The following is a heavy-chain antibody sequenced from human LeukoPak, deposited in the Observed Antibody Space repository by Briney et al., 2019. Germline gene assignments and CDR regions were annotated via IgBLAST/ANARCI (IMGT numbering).Heavy chain of an antibody. CDR2: IYHSGST. CDR1: GGSISSGGYY. J-gene: IGHJ4*02. V-gene: IGHV4-30-2*01. D-gene: IGHD1-26*01. CDR3: ARVAPQYSGSYDAQED. Sequence: PSETLSLTCTVSGGSISSGGYYWSWIRQPPGKGLEWIGYIYHSGSTYYNPSLKSRVTISVDRSKNQFSLKLSSVTAADTAVYYCARVAPQYSGSYDAQEDWGQGTLVTVSS.